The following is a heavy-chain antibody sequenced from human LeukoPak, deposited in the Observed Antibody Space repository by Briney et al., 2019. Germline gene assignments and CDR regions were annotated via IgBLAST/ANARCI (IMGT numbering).Heavy chain of an antibody. V-gene: IGHV4-59*11. J-gene: IGHJ6*03. CDR1: GGSISSHY. CDR3: ARVLNYYYYMDV. D-gene: IGHD2-8*02. Sequence: PSETLSLTCTVSGGSISSHYWSWIRQPPGKGLEWIGYIYYSGSTNYNPSLKSRVTISVDTSKNQFSLKLSSVTAADTAVYYCARVLNYYYYMDVWGKGTTVTASS. CDR2: IYYSGST.